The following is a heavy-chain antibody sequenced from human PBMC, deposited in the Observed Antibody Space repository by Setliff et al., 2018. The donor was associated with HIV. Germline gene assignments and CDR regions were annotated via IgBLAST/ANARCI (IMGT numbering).Heavy chain of an antibody. CDR1: GGPVGSGSYY. CDR2: IYYSGST. CDR3: ARDPPGYGDSKDY. J-gene: IGHJ4*02. V-gene: IGHV4-61*01. D-gene: IGHD4-17*01. Sequence: PSETLSLPFSVSGGPVGSGSYYWRWIRQSPGKGLEWLGYIYYSGSTTYNPSLRSRVTISIDTSKNQFSLNLRSVTAADTAVYYCARDPPGYGDSKDYWGQGRLVTVSS.